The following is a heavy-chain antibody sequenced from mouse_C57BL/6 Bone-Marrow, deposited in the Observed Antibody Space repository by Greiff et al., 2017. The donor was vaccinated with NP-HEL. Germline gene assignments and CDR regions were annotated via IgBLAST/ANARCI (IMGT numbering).Heavy chain of an antibody. D-gene: IGHD1-1*01. J-gene: IGHJ1*03. CDR1: GYTFTDYY. V-gene: IGHV1-76*01. CDR2: IYPGSGNT. CDR3: ARLLRYWYFDV. Sequence: VKLQESGAELVRPGASVKLSCKASGYTFTDYYINWVKQRPGQGLEWIARIYPGSGNTYYNEKFKGKATLTAEKSSSTAYMQLSSLTSEDSAVYFCARLLRYWYFDVWGTGTTVTVSS.